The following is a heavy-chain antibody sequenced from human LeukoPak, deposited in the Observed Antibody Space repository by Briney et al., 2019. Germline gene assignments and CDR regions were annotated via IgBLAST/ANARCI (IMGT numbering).Heavy chain of an antibody. CDR1: GFTFSSYG. CDR2: IWYDGSNK. V-gene: IGHV3-33*01. Sequence: GGSLRLSYAASGFTFSSYGMHWVRQAPGKGLEWVAVIWYDGSNKYYADSVKGRFTISRDNSKNTLYLQMNSLRAEDTAVYYCARGLARHPYITMITYWDQGTLVTVSS. CDR3: ARGLARHPYITMITY. D-gene: IGHD3-22*01. J-gene: IGHJ4*02.